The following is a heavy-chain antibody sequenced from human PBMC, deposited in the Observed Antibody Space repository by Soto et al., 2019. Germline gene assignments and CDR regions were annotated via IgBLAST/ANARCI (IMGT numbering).Heavy chain of an antibody. Sequence: NPSETLSLTCSVSGGSMSSYYWTWIRQPAGKGLEWIGRVYSSGGTHYNSSLKSRVTISLDTSKNQFSLRLISVTAADTAVYYCARGQRFSDWFYPWGQGTLVTVSS. D-gene: IGHD3-3*01. J-gene: IGHJ5*02. CDR1: GGSMSSYY. V-gene: IGHV4-4*07. CDR3: ARGQRFSDWFYP. CDR2: VYSSGGT.